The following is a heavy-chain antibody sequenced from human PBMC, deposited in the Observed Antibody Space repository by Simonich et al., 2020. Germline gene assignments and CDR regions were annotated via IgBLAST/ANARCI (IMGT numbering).Heavy chain of an antibody. CDR3: ARGRGGMSRGYVDY. Sequence: QVQLVQSGAEVKKPGASVKVSCKASGYTFTSYDINWVRQATGQGLGGMGWMNPNSGNTGYAQKFQGRVTSTRNTSISTACVERGSLRSEDTAVYYCARGRGGMSRGYVDYWGQGTLVTVSS. J-gene: IGHJ4*02. V-gene: IGHV1-8*03. D-gene: IGHD2-15*01. CDR1: GYTFTSYD. CDR2: MNPNSGNT.